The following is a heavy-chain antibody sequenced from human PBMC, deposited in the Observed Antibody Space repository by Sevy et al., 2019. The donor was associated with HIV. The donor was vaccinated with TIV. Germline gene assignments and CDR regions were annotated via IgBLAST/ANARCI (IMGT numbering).Heavy chain of an antibody. CDR3: AREDVFIAGAGLTSAGMDV. D-gene: IGHD6-13*01. V-gene: IGHV1-46*03. CDR2: INPSGGST. CDR1: GYTFTSYY. J-gene: IGHJ6*02. Sequence: ASVKVSCKASGYTFTSYYMHWVRQAPGQGLEWMGIINPSGGSTSYAQKFQGRVTMTRDTSTSTVYMELSSLRSEDTAVYYCAREDVFIAGAGLTSAGMDVWGQGTTVTVSS.